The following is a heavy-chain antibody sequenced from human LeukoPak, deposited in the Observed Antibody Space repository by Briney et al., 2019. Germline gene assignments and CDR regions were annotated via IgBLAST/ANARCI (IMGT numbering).Heavy chain of an antibody. Sequence: PSETLSLTCAVYGGSLSYCYWSWIRQPPEKGLEWIGEINRSGSTNYNPSLKSRVSISVDTSKNQFSLKLSSVTAADTAVYYCARGGFYCGDDCYVDYWGQGTLVTVSS. J-gene: IGHJ4*02. D-gene: IGHD2-21*02. V-gene: IGHV4-34*01. CDR1: GGSLSYCY. CDR2: INRSGST. CDR3: ARGGFYCGDDCYVDY.